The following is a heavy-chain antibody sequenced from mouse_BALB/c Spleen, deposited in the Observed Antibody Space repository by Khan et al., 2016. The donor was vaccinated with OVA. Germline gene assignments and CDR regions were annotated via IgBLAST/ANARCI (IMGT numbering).Heavy chain of an antibody. CDR2: IGSDSSTI. Sequence: EVELVESGGGLVQPGGSRKLSCTASGFTFSSFGMHWVRQAPEKGLEWVAYIGSDSSTIYYADTVKGRFTISRDTPKNTLLLQLTSLRSEDTAMYYWANNRYWYWFDYWGQGTLVTVSA. V-gene: IGHV5-17*02. D-gene: IGHD2-12*01. J-gene: IGHJ3*01. CDR1: GFTFSSFG. CDR3: ANNRYWYWFDY.